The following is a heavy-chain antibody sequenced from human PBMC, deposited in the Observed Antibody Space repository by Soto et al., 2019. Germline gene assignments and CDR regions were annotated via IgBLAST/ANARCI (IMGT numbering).Heavy chain of an antibody. J-gene: IGHJ4*02. CDR2: LFYSGAT. V-gene: IGHV4-39*01. D-gene: IGHD3-16*01. CDR3: ARHPAYDSVWWESDGSDS. CDR1: GGSISSNSYY. Sequence: PSETLSLTCTVSGGSISSNSYYWDWIRQPPGKGLEWIGSLFYSGATYHNPSLQSRVTISVDTSKNQFSLHLSSVTAADTAVYYCARHPAYDSVWWESDGSDSRGQGTLVTVSS.